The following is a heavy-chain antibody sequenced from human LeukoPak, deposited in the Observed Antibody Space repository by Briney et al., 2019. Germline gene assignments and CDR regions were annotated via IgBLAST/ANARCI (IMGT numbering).Heavy chain of an antibody. CDR3: ARGYCSGGSCWEFDP. D-gene: IGHD2-15*01. Sequence: PSETLSLTCTVSGYSISSGYYWGWIRQPPGKGLEWVGTIYHSGSTYYNPSLKSRVTISVDTSKNQFSLKLSSVTAADTAVYYCARGYCSGGSCWEFDPWGQGTLVTVSS. V-gene: IGHV4-38-2*02. CDR1: GYSISSGYY. J-gene: IGHJ5*02. CDR2: IYHSGST.